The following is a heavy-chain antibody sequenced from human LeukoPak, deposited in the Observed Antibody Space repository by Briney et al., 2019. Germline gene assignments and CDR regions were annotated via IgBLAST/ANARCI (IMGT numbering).Heavy chain of an antibody. J-gene: IGHJ4*02. V-gene: IGHV3-33*01. CDR3: ARDRGFSYVDY. CDR1: GFTFSSYG. Sequence: GGSLRLSCAASGFTFSSYGMHWVGQAPGKGLQCVAIIWYDGNNKYYADSVKGRFTISRDNSKNTLYLQMNSLSAEDTAVYYCARDRGFSYVDYWGQGTLVTVSS. CDR2: IWYDGNNK.